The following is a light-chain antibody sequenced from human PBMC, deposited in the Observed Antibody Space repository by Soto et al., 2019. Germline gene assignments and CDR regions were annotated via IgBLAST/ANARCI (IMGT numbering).Light chain of an antibody. J-gene: IGLJ2*01. V-gene: IGLV2-8*01. CDR3: SSYAGNKVL. Sequence: QSALTQPPSASGSPGQSVTISCTGTSSDVGGYDYVSWYQQYPGKAPKLMISEVTKRASGVPDRFSGSKSGNTASLTVSGLQAEDEADYYCSSYAGNKVLFGGGTKLTVL. CDR2: EVT. CDR1: SSDVGGYDY.